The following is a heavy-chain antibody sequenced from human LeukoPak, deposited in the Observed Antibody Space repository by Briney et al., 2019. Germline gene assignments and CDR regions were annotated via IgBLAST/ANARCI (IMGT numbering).Heavy chain of an antibody. CDR1: GGSISSYY. V-gene: IGHV4-59*08. J-gene: IGHJ1*01. Sequence: SETLSLTCTGSGGSISSYYWSWIRQPPGKGLEWIGYIYYSGSTNYNPSLKSRVTISVDTSKNQFSLKLSSVTAADTAVYYCARMSRDGYRESWGQGTLATVSS. D-gene: IGHD5-24*01. CDR3: ARMSRDGYRES. CDR2: IYYSGST.